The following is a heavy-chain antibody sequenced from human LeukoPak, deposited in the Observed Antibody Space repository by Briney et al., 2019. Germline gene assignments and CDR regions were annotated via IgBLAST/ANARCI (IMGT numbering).Heavy chain of an antibody. J-gene: IGHJ2*01. CDR2: IFYGST. D-gene: IGHD1-1*01. Sequence: PSETLSLTCTVSGGSISGSYWSWIRQPPGKGLEWIGYIFYGSTNYNPSLKSRVTISVDTSKNLLSLKLSCVTAADTAVYYCARGGTEGGLEISFFFDLWGRGTLVTVSS. V-gene: IGHV4-59*01. CDR1: GGSISGSY. CDR3: ARGGTEGGLEISFFFDL.